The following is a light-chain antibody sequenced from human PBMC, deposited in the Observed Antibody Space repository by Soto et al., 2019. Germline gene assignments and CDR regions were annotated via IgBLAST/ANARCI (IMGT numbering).Light chain of an antibody. CDR1: SSNTGAGFD. Sequence: QSVLTQPPSVSGAPGQRVSISCTGSSSNTGAGFDVHWYQQFPGTAPKLLIYGNTNRPSGVPDRFSGSKSGTSASLAITGLQAEDEADYYCQSYDSRLSGSVFGGGTKLTVL. J-gene: IGLJ2*01. V-gene: IGLV1-40*01. CDR3: QSYDSRLSGSV. CDR2: GNT.